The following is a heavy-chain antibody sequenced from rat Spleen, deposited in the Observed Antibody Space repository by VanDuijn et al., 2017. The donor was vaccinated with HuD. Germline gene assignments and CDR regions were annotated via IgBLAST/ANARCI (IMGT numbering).Heavy chain of an antibody. CDR1: GLSLTSNS. D-gene: IGHD3-3*01. CDR3: ARGSACFDY. Sequence: QVQLKESGPGLVQPSQTLSLTCTVSGLSLTSNSVSWIRQPPGKGLEWMGVIWSHGGTDHNSSIKSRLSISRDTSKSQVVLKLNMRQTEDTAMYCCARGSACFDYWGQGVMDTVSS. V-gene: IGHV2-47*01. CDR2: IWSHGGT. J-gene: IGHJ2*01.